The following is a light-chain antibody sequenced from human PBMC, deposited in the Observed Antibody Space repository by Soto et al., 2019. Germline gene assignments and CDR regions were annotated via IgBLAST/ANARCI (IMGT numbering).Light chain of an antibody. V-gene: IGLV1-44*01. Sequence: QSVLTQPPSASGTPGQRITISCSGSTSNIESHTVNWYQQVPGTAPRLLINTNNQRPSGVPDRFSGSKSGASASLTISGLQSEDAATYYCATWDDSRKGVFGTGTKLIVL. J-gene: IGLJ1*01. CDR2: TNN. CDR3: ATWDDSRKGV. CDR1: TSNIESHT.